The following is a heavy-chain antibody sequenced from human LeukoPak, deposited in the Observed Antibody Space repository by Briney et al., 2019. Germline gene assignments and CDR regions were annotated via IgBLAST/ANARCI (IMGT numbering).Heavy chain of an antibody. CDR1: GYTFTSYY. J-gene: IGHJ5*02. V-gene: IGHV1-46*01. CDR3: AGGGLRFHNWFDP. D-gene: IGHD3-3*01. CDR2: INPSGGST. Sequence: ASVKVSCKASGYTFTSYYMHWVRQAPGQGLEWMGIINPSGGSTSYAQKFQGRVTMTRDMSTSTVYMGLSSLRSEDTAVYYCAGGGLRFHNWFDPWGQGTLVTVSS.